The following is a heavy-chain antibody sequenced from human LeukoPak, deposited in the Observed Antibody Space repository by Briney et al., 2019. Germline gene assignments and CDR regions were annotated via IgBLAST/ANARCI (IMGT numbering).Heavy chain of an antibody. J-gene: IGHJ3*02. CDR3: ARLNTAMVLAFDI. D-gene: IGHD5-18*01. Sequence: GGSLRLSCAASGFTVSSNYMSWVRQAPGKGLEWVSIIYTGGTTYYADSVRGRFTISRDSSKNTVYLQMNSLTAGDTAVYYCARLNTAMVLAFDIWGQGTMVTVSS. CDR2: IYTGGTT. CDR1: GFTVSSNY. V-gene: IGHV3-53*01.